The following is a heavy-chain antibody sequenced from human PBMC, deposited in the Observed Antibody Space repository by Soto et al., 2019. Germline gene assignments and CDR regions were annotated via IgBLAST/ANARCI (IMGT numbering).Heavy chain of an antibody. CDR2: INPNSGGT. V-gene: IGHV1-2*04. Sequence: GASVKVSCKASGYTFTGYYMHWVRQAPGQGLEWMGWINPNSGGTNYAQKFQGWVTMTRDTSISTAYMELSRLRSDDTAVYYCARGAHLIAAAGKGALFDPWGQGTLVTVSS. J-gene: IGHJ5*02. D-gene: IGHD6-13*01. CDR1: GYTFTGYY. CDR3: ARGAHLIAAAGKGALFDP.